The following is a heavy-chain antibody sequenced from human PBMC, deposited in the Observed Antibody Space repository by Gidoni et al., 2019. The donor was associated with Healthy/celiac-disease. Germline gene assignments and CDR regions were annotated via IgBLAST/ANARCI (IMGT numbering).Heavy chain of an antibody. D-gene: IGHD3-10*01. V-gene: IGHV3-48*02. Sequence: EVQLVESGGGLVQPGGSLRLSCAASGFTFSSYSMNWVRQAPGKGLEWVSYISSSSSTIYYADSVKGRFTISRDNAKNSLYLQMNSLRDEDTAVYYCARGTYYGSGSYYEVSYYGMDVWGQGTTVTVSS. CDR2: ISSSSSTI. J-gene: IGHJ6*02. CDR1: GFTFSSYS. CDR3: ARGTYYGSGSYYEVSYYGMDV.